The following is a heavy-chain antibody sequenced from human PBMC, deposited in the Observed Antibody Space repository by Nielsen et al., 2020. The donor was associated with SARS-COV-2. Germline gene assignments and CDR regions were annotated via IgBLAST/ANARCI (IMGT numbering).Heavy chain of an antibody. CDR1: GYTFTSYA. Sequence: ASVKVSCKASGYTFTSYAMHWVRQAPGQRLEWMGWINAGNGNTKYSQKFQGRVTITRDTSASTAYMELSSLRSEDTAVYYCAREEGPPIAAAGTADLDYGMDVWGQGTTVTVSS. CDR3: AREEGPPIAAAGTADLDYGMDV. J-gene: IGHJ6*02. V-gene: IGHV1-3*01. D-gene: IGHD6-13*01. CDR2: INAGNGNT.